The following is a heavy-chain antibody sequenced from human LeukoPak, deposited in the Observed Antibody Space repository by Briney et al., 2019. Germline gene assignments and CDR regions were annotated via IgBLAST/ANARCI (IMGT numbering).Heavy chain of an antibody. J-gene: IGHJ4*02. CDR3: AKDYARGYSYGYLDY. D-gene: IGHD5-18*01. CDR2: ISYDGSNK. V-gene: IGHV3-30*18. Sequence: GRSLRLSCAASGFTFSSYGMHWVRQAPGKGLEWVAVISYDGSNKYYAESVKGRFTISRDNSKNTLYLQMNSLRAEDTAVYYCAKDYARGYSYGYLDYWGQGTLVTVSP. CDR1: GFTFSSYG.